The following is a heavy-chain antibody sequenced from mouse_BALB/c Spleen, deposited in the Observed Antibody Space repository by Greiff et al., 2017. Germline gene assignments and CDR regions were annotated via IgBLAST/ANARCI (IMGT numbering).Heavy chain of an antibody. Sequence: DVKLVESGGGLVQPGGSMKLSCVASGFTFSNYWMNWVRQSPEKGLEWVAEIRLKSNNYATHYAESVKGRFTISRDDSKSSVYLQMNNLRAEDTGIYYCTHGSSYEGFAYWGQGTLVTVSA. D-gene: IGHD1-1*01. CDR2: IRLKSNNYAT. CDR3: THGSSYEGFAY. CDR1: GFTFSNYW. J-gene: IGHJ3*01. V-gene: IGHV6-6*02.